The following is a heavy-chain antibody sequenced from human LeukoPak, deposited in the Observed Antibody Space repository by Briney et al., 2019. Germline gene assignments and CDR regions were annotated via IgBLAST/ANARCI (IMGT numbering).Heavy chain of an antibody. V-gene: IGHV4-59*01. CDR3: ARDHRYCSGSSCYSDAFDI. CDR1: GGSISSYY. CDR2: ISYSGST. J-gene: IGHJ3*02. Sequence: SETLSPTCTVSGGSISSYYWTWIRQPPGKGLEWIGYISYSGSTNYSPSLKSRVTISVDTSKNRFSLKLSSVTAADTAVYYCARDHRYCSGSSCYSDAFDIWGQGTVVTVSS. D-gene: IGHD2-15*01.